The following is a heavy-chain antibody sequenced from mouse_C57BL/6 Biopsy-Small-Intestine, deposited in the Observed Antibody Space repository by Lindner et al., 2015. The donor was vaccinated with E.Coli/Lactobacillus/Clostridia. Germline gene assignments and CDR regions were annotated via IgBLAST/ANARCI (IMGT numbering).Heavy chain of an antibody. V-gene: IGHV1-66*01. J-gene: IGHJ1*03. CDR3: ARGSIYDGYYWYFDV. CDR1: GYSFISYY. D-gene: IGHD2-3*01. CDR2: IYPGSGNT. Sequence: VQLQESGPELVKPGASVKISCKASGYSFISYYIHWVKQRPGQGLEWIGWIYPGSGNTKYNEKFKGKATLTADTSSSTAYMQLSSLTSEDSAVYYCARGSIYDGYYWYFDVWGTGTTVTVSS.